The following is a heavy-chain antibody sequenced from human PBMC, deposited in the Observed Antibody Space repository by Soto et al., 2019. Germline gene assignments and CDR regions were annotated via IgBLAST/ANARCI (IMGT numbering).Heavy chain of an antibody. Sequence: EVRLLESGGGLVQPGGSLRLSCAASGFTFSSFDMSWVRQTPGKGLEWVSAISGGGGSTYYAGSVKGRFTISRDNSKNTLYLQMTDLRADDTAIYYCAKGKGSTSSERYWGQGNLVTVSS. J-gene: IGHJ4*02. V-gene: IGHV3-23*01. D-gene: IGHD6-13*01. CDR1: GFTFSSFD. CDR2: ISGGGGST. CDR3: AKGKGSTSSERY.